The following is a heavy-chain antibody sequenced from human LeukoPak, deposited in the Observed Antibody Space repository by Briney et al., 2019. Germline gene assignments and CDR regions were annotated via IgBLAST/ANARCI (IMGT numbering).Heavy chain of an antibody. Sequence: ASVKVSCKASGYTFTSYAMNWVRQAPGQGLEGMGWINPNSGGTNYAQKFQGRVTMTRDTSISTAYMELSRLRSDDTAVYYCARDTNWDKRRNNWFDPWGQGTLVTVSS. CDR2: INPNSGGT. CDR1: GYTFTSYA. J-gene: IGHJ5*02. V-gene: IGHV1-2*02. CDR3: ARDTNWDKRRNNWFDP. D-gene: IGHD1/OR15-1a*01.